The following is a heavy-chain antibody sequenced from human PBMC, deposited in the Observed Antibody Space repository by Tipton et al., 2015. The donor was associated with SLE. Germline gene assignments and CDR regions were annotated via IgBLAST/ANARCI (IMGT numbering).Heavy chain of an antibody. CDR2: MNPNSGNT. CDR3: ARVFYYGSGSYQYYFGY. CDR1: GGTFSSYA. V-gene: IGHV1-8*02. Sequence: QSGAEVKKPGSSVKVSCKASGGTFSSYAINWVRQATGQGLEWMGWMNPNSGNTGYARKFQGRVTMTRNTSISTAYMELSSLRSEDTAVYYCARVFYYGSGSYQYYFGYWGQGTLVTVSS. D-gene: IGHD3-10*01. J-gene: IGHJ4*02.